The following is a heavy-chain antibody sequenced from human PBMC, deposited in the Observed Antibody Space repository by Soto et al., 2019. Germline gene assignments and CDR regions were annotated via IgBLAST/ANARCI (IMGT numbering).Heavy chain of an antibody. D-gene: IGHD3-16*02. V-gene: IGHV4-31*03. Sequence: QVQLQESGPGLVKPSQTLSLTCTVSGGSISSGGYYWSWIRQHPGKGLEWIGYIYYSGSTYYNPPLKSRVTKSADTPQPHFALNLNSVTAADTALYYCARVPLDAIYRFCYFHYWGQEPLITLSS. CDR3: ARVPLDAIYRFCYFHY. CDR2: IYYSGST. CDR1: GGSISSGGYY. J-gene: IGHJ4*02.